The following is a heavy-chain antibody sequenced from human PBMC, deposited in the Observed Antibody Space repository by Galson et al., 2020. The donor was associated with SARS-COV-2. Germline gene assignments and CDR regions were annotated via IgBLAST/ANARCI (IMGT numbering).Heavy chain of an antibody. CDR1: GFTFSSYW. Sequence: PGGSLRLSCAASGFTFSSYWMSWVRQAPGKGLEWVANVKQDGSDRYYVDYVKGRFTISSDYAKNSVYLQMNSLRAEDTAVYYCARDQDGYNDFWGQGTLVTVSS. CDR2: VKQDGSDR. D-gene: IGHD5-12*01. J-gene: IGHJ4*02. V-gene: IGHV3-7*01. CDR3: ARDQDGYNDF.